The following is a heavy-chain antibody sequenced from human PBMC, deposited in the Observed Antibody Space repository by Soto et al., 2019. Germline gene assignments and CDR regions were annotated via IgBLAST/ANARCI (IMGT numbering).Heavy chain of an antibody. V-gene: IGHV3-72*01. CDR2: IRRKANSYTT. CDR3: AMLGGWSGGSSGMDV. J-gene: IGHJ6*02. Sequence: EVQLVESGGGLVQPGGSLRLSCAASGLIFSDYHMDWVRQAPGKGLEWVGRIRRKANSYTTEYAASVKGRFTISRDDSKSSLCLQMNSRKSEDTAVYYCAMLGGWSGGSSGMDVWGQGTTVTVSS. D-gene: IGHD6-19*01. CDR1: GLIFSDYH.